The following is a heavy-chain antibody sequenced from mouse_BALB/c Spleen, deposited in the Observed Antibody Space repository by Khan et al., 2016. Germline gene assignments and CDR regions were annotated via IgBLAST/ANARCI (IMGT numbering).Heavy chain of an antibody. CDR2: ISDGGSYT. Sequence: VVLVESGGGLVKPGGSGEVSLGGSGCACSDYYMYWVRQTPEKRLEWVATISDGGSYTYYPDSVKGRFTLSRDNAKNNLYLQMSSLKSEVRALYYGAREGLRRGFAYWGQGTLVTVSA. CDR1: GCACSDYY. D-gene: IGHD2-4*01. J-gene: IGHJ3*01. V-gene: IGHV5-4*02. CDR3: AREGLRRGFAY.